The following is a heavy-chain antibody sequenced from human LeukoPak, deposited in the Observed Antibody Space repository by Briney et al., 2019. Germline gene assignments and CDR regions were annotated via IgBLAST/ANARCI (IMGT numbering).Heavy chain of an antibody. CDR2: ISRSGDTI. V-gene: IGHV3-48*03. CDR1: GFTFSRYE. D-gene: IGHD3-10*01. Sequence: RGSLRLSCAASGFTFSRYEMNWVRQAPGKGLEWVSYISRSGDTIYFADSVKGRFTISRANAKNSLYLQMSSLRAEDTAVYYCARAYASDYWGQGTLVTVAS. J-gene: IGHJ4*02. CDR3: ARAYASDY.